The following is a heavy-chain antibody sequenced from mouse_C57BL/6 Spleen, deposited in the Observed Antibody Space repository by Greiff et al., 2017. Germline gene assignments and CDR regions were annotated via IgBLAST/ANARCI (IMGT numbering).Heavy chain of an antibody. Sequence: QVQLQQPGAELVRPGSSVKLSCKASGYTFTSYWMHWVKQRPIQGLEWIGNIDPSDSETHYNQKFKDKATLTVDKSSSTAYMQLSSLTSEDSAVYYCARWIYDCDFDVWGTGTTVTVSS. CDR2: IDPSDSET. D-gene: IGHD2-3*01. J-gene: IGHJ1*03. CDR1: GYTFTSYW. V-gene: IGHV1-52*01. CDR3: ARWIYDCDFDV.